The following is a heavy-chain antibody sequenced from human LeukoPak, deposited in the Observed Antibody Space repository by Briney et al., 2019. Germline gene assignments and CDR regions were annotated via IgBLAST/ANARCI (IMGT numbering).Heavy chain of an antibody. CDR2: INTNTGNP. J-gene: IGHJ4*02. Sequence: ASVKVSCKASGYTFASYAMNWVRQAPGQGLEWLGWINTNTGNPTYAQGFTGRIVFSLDTSVSTAYPQISSLKAEDTAVYYCARDRVLLWFGESYYFDYWGQGTLVTVSS. CDR1: GYTFASYA. V-gene: IGHV7-4-1*02. CDR3: ARDRVLLWFGESYYFDY. D-gene: IGHD3-10*01.